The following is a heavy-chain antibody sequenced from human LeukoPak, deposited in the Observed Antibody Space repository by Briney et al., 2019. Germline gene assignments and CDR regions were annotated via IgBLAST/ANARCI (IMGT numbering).Heavy chain of an antibody. J-gene: IGHJ5*02. CDR1: GFTFSSYE. D-gene: IGHD2-2*01. V-gene: IGHV3-48*03. CDR2: ISSSGSTI. CDR3: ARDSSLDCSSTSCYAGDNWFDP. Sequence: PGGSLRLSCAASGFTFSSYEMNWVRQAPGKGLEWVSYISSSGSTIYYADSVKGRFTISRDNAKNSLYLQMNSLRAEDTAVYYCARDSSLDCSSTSCYAGDNWFDPWGQGTLVTVSS.